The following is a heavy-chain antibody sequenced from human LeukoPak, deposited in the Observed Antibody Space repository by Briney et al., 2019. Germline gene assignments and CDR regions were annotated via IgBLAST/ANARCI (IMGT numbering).Heavy chain of an antibody. CDR3: ARGRYESTRLSAYYYYYMDV. V-gene: IGHV4-4*07. CDR2: IYTSGST. J-gene: IGHJ6*03. Sequence: SGTLSLTCTGSGGSISSYYWSWIRQPAGKGLEGVGRIYTSGSTIYNPSLKSRVTMSVDTSKNQFSLKLSSVTAADTAVYYCARGRYESTRLSAYYYYYMDVWGKGTTVTVSS. D-gene: IGHD1-14*01. CDR1: GGSISSYY.